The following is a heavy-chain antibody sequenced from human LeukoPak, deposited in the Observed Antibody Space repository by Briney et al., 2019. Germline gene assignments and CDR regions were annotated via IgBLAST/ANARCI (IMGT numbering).Heavy chain of an antibody. Sequence: SGALSLTCAVYGGSFSGYYWRWIRQPPGKGLEWVGEIKHSRSTNCNPSLKSQVTISVDLSKNQYSLKLSSVTAADTAVYYSARVTGYSSSWYQYYYDSSGYYYCDYWGQGTLVTVSS. CDR3: ARVTGYSSSWYQYYYDSSGYYYCDY. CDR2: IKHSRST. D-gene: IGHD3-22*01. V-gene: IGHV4-34*01. J-gene: IGHJ4*02. CDR1: GGSFSGYY.